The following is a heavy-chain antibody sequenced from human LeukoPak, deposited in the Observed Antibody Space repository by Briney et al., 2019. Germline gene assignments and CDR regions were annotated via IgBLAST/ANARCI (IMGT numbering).Heavy chain of an antibody. CDR1: GGSISSGGYY. J-gene: IGHJ6*02. D-gene: IGHD2-15*01. Sequence: SETLSRTCTVSGGSISSGGYYWSWIRQHPGKGLEWIGYIYYSGSTYYNPSLKSRVTISVDTSKNQFSLKLSSVTAADTAVYYCARSVVAATDHYGMDVWGQGTTVTVSS. CDR3: ARSVVAATDHYGMDV. V-gene: IGHV4-31*03. CDR2: IYYSGST.